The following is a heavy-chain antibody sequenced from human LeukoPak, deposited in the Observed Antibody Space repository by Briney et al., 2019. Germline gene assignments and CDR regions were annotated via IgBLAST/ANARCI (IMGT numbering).Heavy chain of an antibody. D-gene: IGHD3-10*01. CDR3: ARGGYYGSGSLINY. Sequence: GGSLRLSCAASGFTFSSYGMHWVRQAPGKGLEWVAFIRYDGSNKYYADSVKGRFTISRDNSKNTLYLQVNSLRAEDTAVYYCARGGYYGSGSLINYWGQGTLVTVSS. V-gene: IGHV3-30*02. CDR2: IRYDGSNK. CDR1: GFTFSSYG. J-gene: IGHJ4*02.